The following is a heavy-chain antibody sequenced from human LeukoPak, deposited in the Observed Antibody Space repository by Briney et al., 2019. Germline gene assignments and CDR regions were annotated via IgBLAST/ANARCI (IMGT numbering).Heavy chain of an antibody. J-gene: IGHJ4*02. CDR1: GASINSHY. CDR2: VFNGGST. D-gene: IGHD6-13*01. Sequence: SETLSLTCSVSGASINSHYWSWIRQSLGKGLEWIGYVFNGGSTNYNPSLRSRVTMSLDTSRDQFSLRLSSVTAADTAIYYCASRPAGTTWYGVFDYWSQGTLVTVSS. V-gene: IGHV4-59*11. CDR3: ASRPAGTTWYGVFDY.